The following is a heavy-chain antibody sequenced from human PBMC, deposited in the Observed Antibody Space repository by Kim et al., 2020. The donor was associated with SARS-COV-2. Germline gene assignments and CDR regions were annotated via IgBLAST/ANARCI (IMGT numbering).Heavy chain of an antibody. CDR3: TRVLGTSLAYWDSFD. CDR1: GFTFGDYA. J-gene: IGHJ3*02. CDR2: IRGKGDGYST. V-gene: IGHV3-73*01. Sequence: GGSLRLSCVASGFTFGDYAMNWVRRAPGKGLEWVAGIRGKGDGYSTADSAWGRVRFTSDRDDSRKTAHLQMNSEKTKDTAVYSYTRVLGTSLAYWDSFD. D-gene: IGHD2-21*01.